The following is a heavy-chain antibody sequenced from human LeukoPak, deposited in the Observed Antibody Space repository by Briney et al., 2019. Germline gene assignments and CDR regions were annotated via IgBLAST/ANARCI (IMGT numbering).Heavy chain of an antibody. J-gene: IGHJ4*02. CDR3: ARDPYNYYDSSGYSFDY. Sequence: ASVKVSCKASGYTFTSYYMHWVRQAPGQGLEGMGIINPSGGSTSYAQKFQGRVTMTRDTSTSTVYMELSSLRSEDTAVYYCARDPYNYYDSSGYSFDYWGQGTLVTVSS. CDR1: GYTFTSYY. D-gene: IGHD3-22*01. CDR2: INPSGGST. V-gene: IGHV1-46*01.